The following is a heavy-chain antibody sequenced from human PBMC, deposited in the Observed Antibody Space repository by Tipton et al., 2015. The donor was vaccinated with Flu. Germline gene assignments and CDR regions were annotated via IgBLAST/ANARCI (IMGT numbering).Heavy chain of an antibody. V-gene: IGHV3-23*01. D-gene: IGHD1-26*01. CDR1: GFTVSSNY. Sequence: SLRLSCAASGFTVSSNYMSWVRQAPGKGLEWVSVISGSGGSTYYADSVKGRFTISRDNSKNTLYLQMNSLRAEDTAVYYCAKDKVGATVYYFDYWGQGTLVTVSS. J-gene: IGHJ4*02. CDR2: ISGSGGST. CDR3: AKDKVGATVYYFDY.